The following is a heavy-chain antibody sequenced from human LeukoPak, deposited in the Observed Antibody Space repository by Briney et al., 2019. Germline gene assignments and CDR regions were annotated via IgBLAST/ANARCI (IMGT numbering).Heavy chain of an antibody. CDR1: GFTSRFSFSDYY. CDR2: ISSSISYI. CDR3: ARARTHSGWFDY. D-gene: IGHD6-19*01. Sequence: PGGSLRLSCAASGFTSRFSFSDYYMNWVRQAPGKGLERVSSISSSISYIFFADSLKGRFTISRDNAKNSLFLQMNSLRAEDTAVYYCARARTHSGWFDYWGQGTLVTVSS. V-gene: IGHV3-21*01. J-gene: IGHJ4*02.